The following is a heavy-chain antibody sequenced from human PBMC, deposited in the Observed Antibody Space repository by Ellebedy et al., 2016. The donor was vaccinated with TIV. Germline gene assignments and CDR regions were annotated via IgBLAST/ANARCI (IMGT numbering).Heavy chain of an antibody. J-gene: IGHJ4*02. CDR3: ARASTRTGWNPEKVGY. Sequence: AASVKVSCKASGYTFTGYYMHWVRQAPGQGLEWMGWINPNSGGTNYAQKFQGRVTMTRDTSISTAYMELSRLRSDDTAVYYCARASTRTGWNPEKVGYWGQGTLVTVSS. V-gene: IGHV1-2*02. CDR1: GYTFTGYY. D-gene: IGHD1-1*01. CDR2: INPNSGGT.